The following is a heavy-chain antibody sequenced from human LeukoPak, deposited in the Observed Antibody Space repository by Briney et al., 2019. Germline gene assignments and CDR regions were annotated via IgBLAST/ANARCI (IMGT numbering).Heavy chain of an antibody. Sequence: ASVNVSCKASGYTFTSYDINWVRQAPGRGLEGMGWMNPNSGNTGYAQMFQGRVTMTRNTSISTAYMELSSLRSEDTAVYYCARGGRSYNYGYWGQGTLVTVSS. CDR3: ARGGRSYNYGY. D-gene: IGHD5-24*01. CDR1: GYTFTSYD. J-gene: IGHJ4*02. CDR2: MNPNSGNT. V-gene: IGHV1-8*01.